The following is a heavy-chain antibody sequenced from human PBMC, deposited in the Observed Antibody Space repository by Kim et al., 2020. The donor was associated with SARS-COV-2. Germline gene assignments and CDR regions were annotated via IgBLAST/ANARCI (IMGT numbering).Heavy chain of an antibody. D-gene: IGHD3-22*01. J-gene: IGHJ4*02. V-gene: IGHV3-73*01. CDR3: TRPDYYDSSGYYSDY. Sequence: SVKGRFTISGDDSKNTAYLQMNSLKTEDTAVYYCTRPDYYDSSGYYSDYWGQGTLVTVSS.